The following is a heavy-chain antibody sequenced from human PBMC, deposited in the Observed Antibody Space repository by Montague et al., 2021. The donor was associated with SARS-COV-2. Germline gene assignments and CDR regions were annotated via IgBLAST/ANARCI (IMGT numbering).Heavy chain of an antibody. J-gene: IGHJ5*02. CDR3: ASHRVRSLVLTGYSGHFDV. CDR2: LFHRGDT. CDR1: GDSVSSDSYF. Sequence: SETLSLTCLVSGDSVSSDSYFWAWIRQSPGKGLEWIGSLFHRGDTYHNPSLKDRLIMSVDTSNNRFSLKLSSVSAADTAVYYCASHRVRSLVLTGYSGHFDVRGQGSLITVSS. D-gene: IGHD3-9*01. V-gene: IGHV4-39*01.